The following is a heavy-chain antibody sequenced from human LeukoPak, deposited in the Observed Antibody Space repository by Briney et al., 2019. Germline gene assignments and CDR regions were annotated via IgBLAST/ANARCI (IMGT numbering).Heavy chain of an antibody. CDR3: AKDRFRLDLTSFDY. Sequence: GRSLRLSCAASGFTFSSYAMHWVRQAPGKGLEWVSGISGTGGSTYYADSVKGRFTISRDNSKNRLYMQMNSLRAEDTAIYFCAKDRFRLDLTSFDYWGQGTLVTVSS. J-gene: IGHJ4*02. D-gene: IGHD1-1*01. CDR2: ISGTGGST. V-gene: IGHV3-23*01. CDR1: GFTFSSYA.